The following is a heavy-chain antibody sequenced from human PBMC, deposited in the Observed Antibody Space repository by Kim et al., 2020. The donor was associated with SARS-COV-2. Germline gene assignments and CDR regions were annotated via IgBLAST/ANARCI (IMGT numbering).Heavy chain of an antibody. V-gene: IGHV3-7*01. CDR2: IKEDGSDK. D-gene: IGHD5-12*01. CDR1: GFTFNTYW. J-gene: IGHJ4*02. Sequence: GGSLRLSCAASGFTFNTYWMSWVRQSPGKGLEWVANIKEDGSDKLYVDSVRGRFTIPRDNAKNSLYLQMNSLRVEDTGVYYCTRDTSGYDYWGQGTLVTV. CDR3: TRDTSGYDY.